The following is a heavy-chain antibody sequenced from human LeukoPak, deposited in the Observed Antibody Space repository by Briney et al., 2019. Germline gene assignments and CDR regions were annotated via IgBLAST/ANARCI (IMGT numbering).Heavy chain of an antibody. D-gene: IGHD2-2*02. CDR2: INHSGST. V-gene: IGHV4-39*07. Sequence: SETLSLTCTVSGGSISSSSYYWGWIRQPPGKGLEWIGEINHSGSTNYNPSLKSRVTISVDTSKNQFSLKLSSVTAADTAVYYCARDLGYCSSTSCYTGWFDPWGQGTLVTVSS. J-gene: IGHJ5*02. CDR3: ARDLGYCSSTSCYTGWFDP. CDR1: GGSISSSSYY.